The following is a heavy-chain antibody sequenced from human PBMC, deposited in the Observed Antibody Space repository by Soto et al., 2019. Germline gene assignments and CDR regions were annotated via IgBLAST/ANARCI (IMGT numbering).Heavy chain of an antibody. CDR1: GYTFTSYD. Sequence: ASVKVSCKASGYTFTSYDINWVRQATGQGLEWMGWMNPNSGNTGYAQKFQGRVTMTRNTSISTAYMELSSLRSEDTAVYYCARWYSRFTFFGVVTTSGSRPNWFDPGGQEPLVTVSS. D-gene: IGHD3-3*01. V-gene: IGHV1-8*01. CDR3: ARWYSRFTFFGVVTTSGSRPNWFDP. CDR2: MNPNSGNT. J-gene: IGHJ5*02.